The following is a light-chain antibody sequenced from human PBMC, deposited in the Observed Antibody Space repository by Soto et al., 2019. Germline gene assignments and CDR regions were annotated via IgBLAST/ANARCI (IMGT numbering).Light chain of an antibody. V-gene: IGLV4-69*01. Sequence: QSVLTQSPSASASLGASVKLTCTLSSGNSSYDIAWHQQQPEKGPRYLMNLSSDGSHSKGDGIPDRFSGSSSGAERYLTISSLQSEDEADYYCQTWDTGARVVFGGGTKLTVL. CDR2: LSSDGSH. CDR3: QTWDTGARVV. J-gene: IGLJ2*01. CDR1: SGNSSYD.